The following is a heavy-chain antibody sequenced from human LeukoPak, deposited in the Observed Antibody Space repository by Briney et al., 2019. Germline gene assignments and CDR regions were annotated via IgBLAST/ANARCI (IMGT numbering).Heavy chain of an antibody. CDR1: EYTFTGYY. Sequence: ASVKVSCKASEYTFTGYYMHWVRQAPGQGLEWMGWINPNSGGTNYAQKFQGRVTMTRDTSISTAYMELSRLRSDDTAVYYCVRGGINYDYMDVWGKGTTFSVSS. D-gene: IGHD2-15*01. CDR2: INPNSGGT. CDR3: VRGGINYDYMDV. V-gene: IGHV1-2*02. J-gene: IGHJ6*03.